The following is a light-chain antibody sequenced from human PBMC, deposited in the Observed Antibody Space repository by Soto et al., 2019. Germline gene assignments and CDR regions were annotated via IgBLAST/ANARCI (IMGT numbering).Light chain of an antibody. CDR1: SSDIGEYDY. CDR3: SSYTNSRIVV. V-gene: IGLV2-14*03. Sequence: QSALTQPASVSGSPGQSITISCTGASSDIGEYDYVSWYQQHPGKAPKLMIFDVSHRPSGVSDRFSGSKSGNTASLTVSGLQVEDEAEYYCSSYTNSRIVVPGGGTKVTVL. CDR2: DVS. J-gene: IGLJ2*01.